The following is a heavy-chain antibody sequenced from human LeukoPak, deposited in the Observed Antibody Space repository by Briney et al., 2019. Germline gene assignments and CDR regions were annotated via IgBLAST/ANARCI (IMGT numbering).Heavy chain of an antibody. CDR2: ISRSSSHK. V-gene: IGHV3-21*01. J-gene: IGHJ3*02. CDR3: ARVKEASAFDI. Sequence: GGSLRLSCAASGFTFSIHAMSWVRQAPGKGLEWVSSISRSSSHKYYAGSVKGRFTISRDNAKNSLYLQMNSLRAEDTAVYYCARVKEASAFDIWGQGTMVTVSS. CDR1: GFTFSIHA. D-gene: IGHD5-12*01.